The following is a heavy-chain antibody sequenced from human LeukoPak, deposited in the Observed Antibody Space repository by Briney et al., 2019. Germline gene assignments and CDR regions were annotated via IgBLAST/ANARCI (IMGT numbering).Heavy chain of an antibody. Sequence: ASVKVSCKASGDTFSSYAISWVRQAPGQGLEWVGRIIPILGIANSAQKFQGRVTITADKSTSTAYMELSSLRSEDTAVYYCAIDEAHYYDSSGYYFVWGQGTLVTVSS. D-gene: IGHD3-22*01. J-gene: IGHJ4*02. V-gene: IGHV1-69*04. CDR3: AIDEAHYYDSSGYYFV. CDR2: IIPILGIA. CDR1: GDTFSSYA.